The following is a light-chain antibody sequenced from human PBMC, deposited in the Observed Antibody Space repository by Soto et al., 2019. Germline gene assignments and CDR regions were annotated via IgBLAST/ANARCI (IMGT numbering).Light chain of an antibody. J-gene: IGLJ1*01. CDR1: RSDIGSYNY. CDR3: ISYTGSSTSYV. Sequence: QSALTQPASVSGSPGQSITRSCSGTRSDIGSYNYVAWYQQFPGKTPKILIYGVSNRPSGVSSRFSGSKSGNTASLTISGLQAEDEADYYCISYTGSSTSYVFGSGTKVTV. CDR2: GVS. V-gene: IGLV2-14*01.